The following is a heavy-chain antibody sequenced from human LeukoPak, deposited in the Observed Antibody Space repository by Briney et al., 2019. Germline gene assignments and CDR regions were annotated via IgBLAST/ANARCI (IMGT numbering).Heavy chain of an antibody. CDR2: IRSKAYGGTT. Sequence: PGRSLRLSCTASGFTFGDYAMSWVRQAPGKGLEWVGFIRSKAYGGTTEYAASVKGRFTISRDDSKSIAYLQMNSLKTEDTAVYYCTRVDQDYYDSSGYYGYWGQGTLVTVSS. V-gene: IGHV3-49*04. CDR1: GFTFGDYA. J-gene: IGHJ4*02. CDR3: TRVDQDYYDSSGYYGY. D-gene: IGHD3-22*01.